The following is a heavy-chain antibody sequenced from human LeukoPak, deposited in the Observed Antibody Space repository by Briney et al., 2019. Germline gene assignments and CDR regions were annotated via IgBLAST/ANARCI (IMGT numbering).Heavy chain of an antibody. V-gene: IGHV3-48*03. Sequence: GGSLRLSCAASGFTFSSYEMNWVRQAPGKGLEWVSYISSSGSTIYYADSVKGRFTISRDNAKNSLYLQMNSLRAGDTAVYYCSELGITMIGGVWGKGTTVTISS. CDR3: SELGITMIGGV. CDR2: ISSSGSTI. CDR1: GFTFSSYE. D-gene: IGHD3-10*02. J-gene: IGHJ6*04.